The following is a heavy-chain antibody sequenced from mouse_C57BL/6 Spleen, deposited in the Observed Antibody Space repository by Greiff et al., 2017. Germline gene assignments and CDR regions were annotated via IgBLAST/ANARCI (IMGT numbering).Heavy chain of an antibody. J-gene: IGHJ2*01. V-gene: IGHV14-1*01. CDR1: GFNIKDYY. D-gene: IGHD2-2*01. Sequence: VQLQQSGAELVRPGASVKLSCTASGFNIKDYYMHWVKQRPEQGLEWIGRIDPEDGDTEYAPKFQGKATMTADTSSNPAYLQLSSLTSEDTAVYYCTTATMVTAECWGQGTTLTVSS. CDR2: IDPEDGDT. CDR3: TTATMVTAEC.